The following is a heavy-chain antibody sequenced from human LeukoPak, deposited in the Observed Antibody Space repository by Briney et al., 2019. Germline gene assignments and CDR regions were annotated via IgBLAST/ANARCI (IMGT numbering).Heavy chain of an antibody. D-gene: IGHD3-9*01. CDR3: ARDYILTGYYDPSQSDY. CDR1: GFTFSSYE. Sequence: GGSLRLSCAASGFTFSSYEMNWVRQAPGKGLEWVSNISSSGSTIYYADSVKGRFTISRDNAKNSLYLQMNSLRAEDTAVYYCARDYILTGYYDPSQSDYWGQGTLVTFS. V-gene: IGHV3-48*03. CDR2: ISSSGSTI. J-gene: IGHJ4*02.